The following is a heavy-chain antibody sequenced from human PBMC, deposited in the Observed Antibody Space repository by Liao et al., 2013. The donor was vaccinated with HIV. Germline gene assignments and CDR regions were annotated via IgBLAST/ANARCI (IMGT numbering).Heavy chain of an antibody. CDR1: GGSINSGSYY. J-gene: IGHJ3*01. D-gene: IGHD6-13*01. CDR3: AIRGYSTTWYGAFDF. CDR2: IYTSGSP. Sequence: QVQLQESGPGLVKPSQTLSLTCTVSGGSINSGSYYWSWIRQPAGKGLEWIGRIYTSGSPNYNPSLKSRVTISIDTSKNQFSLKLTSVTAADSAVYFCAIRGYSTTWYGAFDFWGQGTVVTVSS. V-gene: IGHV4-61*02.